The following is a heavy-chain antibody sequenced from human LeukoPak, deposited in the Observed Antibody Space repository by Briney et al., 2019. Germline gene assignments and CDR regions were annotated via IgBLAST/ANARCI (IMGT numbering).Heavy chain of an antibody. V-gene: IGHV3-21*01. Sequence: PGGSLRLSCAASGFTFSSYSMNWVRQAPGKGLEWVSSISSSSSYIYYADSGKGRFTISRDNAKNSLYLQMNSLRAEDTAVYYCASQVAGYYGSGSYLEYYWGQGTLVTVS. J-gene: IGHJ4*02. CDR2: ISSSSSYI. D-gene: IGHD3-10*01. CDR3: ASQVAGYYGSGSYLEYY. CDR1: GFTFSSYS.